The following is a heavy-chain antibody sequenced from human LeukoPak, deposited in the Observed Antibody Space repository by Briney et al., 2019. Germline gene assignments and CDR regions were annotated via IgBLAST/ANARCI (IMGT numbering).Heavy chain of an antibody. CDR1: GFTFRVYS. D-gene: IGHD6-6*01. CDR3: STGSSSSGGY. J-gene: IGHJ4*02. V-gene: IGHV3-23*01. Sequence: GGSLGLSCAASGFTFRVYSMSWVRQAPGKGLEWVSSISGSGGSTYYADSVKGRFTISRDDSKNTAYLQMNSLKTEDTAVYYCSTGSSSSGGYWGQGTLVTVSS. CDR2: ISGSGGST.